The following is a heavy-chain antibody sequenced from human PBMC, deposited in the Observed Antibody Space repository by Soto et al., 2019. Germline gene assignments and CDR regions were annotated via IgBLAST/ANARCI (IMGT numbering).Heavy chain of an antibody. V-gene: IGHV3-23*01. CDR3: AKVDRTANY. Sequence: EVQLLESGGGLVQPGGSLRLSCAASGFTFSSFVMSWVRQAPGKGLEWVSAISGSGGSTYYADSVKGRFPISRDNSKNTLYMQMNSLGADDTAVYYCAKVDRTANYWGQGTLVTVSS. CDR2: ISGSGGST. D-gene: IGHD6-25*01. CDR1: GFTFSSFV. J-gene: IGHJ4*02.